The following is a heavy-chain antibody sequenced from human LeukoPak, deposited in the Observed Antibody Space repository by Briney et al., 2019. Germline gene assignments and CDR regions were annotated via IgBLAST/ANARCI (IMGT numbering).Heavy chain of an antibody. J-gene: IGHJ5*02. D-gene: IGHD1-14*01. CDR1: GGSIINYY. Sequence: SETLSLTCTVSGGSIINYYWSWIRQPAGKGLEWLGRINTSGSTNYNPSLKSRVTMSVDTSKNQFSLKLSSVTAADTAVYYCARRRVAGGWFDPWGQGTLVTVSS. CDR3: ARRRVAGGWFDP. CDR2: INTSGST. V-gene: IGHV4-4*07.